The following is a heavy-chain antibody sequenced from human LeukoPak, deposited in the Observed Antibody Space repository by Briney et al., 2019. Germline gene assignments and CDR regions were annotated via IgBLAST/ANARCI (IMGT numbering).Heavy chain of an antibody. D-gene: IGHD5-18*01. J-gene: IGHJ6*02. Sequence: GGSLRLSCAASGFTFGSYGIHWVRQAPGKGPEWVAVIWYDGSNKYYADSVKGRFTISRDNSKNTLYLQMNSLRAEDTAVYYCVSGYSYSSFGHGMDVWGQGTTVTVSS. V-gene: IGHV3-33*01. CDR2: IWYDGSNK. CDR1: GFTFGSYG. CDR3: VSGYSYSSFGHGMDV.